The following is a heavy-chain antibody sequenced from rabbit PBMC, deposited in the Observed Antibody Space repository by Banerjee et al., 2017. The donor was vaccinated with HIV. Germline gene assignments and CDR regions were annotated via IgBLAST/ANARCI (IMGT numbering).Heavy chain of an antibody. CDR2: IHTGGSGVT. J-gene: IGHJ6*01. CDR1: GFSFSSNA. V-gene: IGHV1S40*01. CDR3: ARESVGYAPDL. D-gene: IGHD6-1*01. Sequence: QSLEESGGDLVKPGASLTLTCTVSGFSFSSNAMCWVRQAPGKRPEWIACIHTGGSGVTDYASWAKGRFTISKTSSTTVTLQMTSLTAADTATYFCARESVGYAPDLWGPGTLVTVS.